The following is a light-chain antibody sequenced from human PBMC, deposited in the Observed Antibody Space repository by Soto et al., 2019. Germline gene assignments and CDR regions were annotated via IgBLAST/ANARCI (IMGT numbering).Light chain of an antibody. Sequence: IQMTQSPSTLSASVGDRVSITCRASQSISGWLAWYQQKPGKAPKLLIYDASTLESGVPSRFSGSGSGTEFTLTISSLQPDDFATYYCQHYNSYSEAFGQGTKVDIK. CDR3: QHYNSYSEA. CDR2: DAS. CDR1: QSISGW. V-gene: IGKV1-5*01. J-gene: IGKJ1*01.